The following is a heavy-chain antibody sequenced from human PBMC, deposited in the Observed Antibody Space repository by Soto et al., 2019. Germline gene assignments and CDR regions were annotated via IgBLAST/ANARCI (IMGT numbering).Heavy chain of an antibody. CDR3: AKDLGPLRYCSSTSCYEGPFDY. D-gene: IGHD2-2*01. J-gene: IGHJ4*02. Sequence: GGSLRLSCAASGFTFSSYGMHWVRQAPGKGLEWVAVIWYDGSNKYYADSVKGRFTISRDNSKNTLYLQMNSLRAEDTAVYYCAKDLGPLRYCSSTSCYEGPFDYWGQGTLVTVSS. CDR2: IWYDGSNK. CDR1: GFTFSSYG. V-gene: IGHV3-33*06.